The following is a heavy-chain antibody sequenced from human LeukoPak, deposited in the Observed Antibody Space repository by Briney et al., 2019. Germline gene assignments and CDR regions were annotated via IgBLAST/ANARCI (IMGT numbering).Heavy chain of an antibody. V-gene: IGHV4-59*12. J-gene: IGHJ4*02. CDR3: ARRPTKYYYDSSGYYYRPFDY. Sequence: SETLSLTCTVSGGSINIYYWNWIRQPPGKGLEWIGYISYSGSTNYNPSLKSRVTISVDTSKNQFSLKLSSVTAADTAVYYCARRPTKYYYDSSGYYYRPFDYWGRGTLVTVSS. CDR1: GGSINIYY. CDR2: ISYSGST. D-gene: IGHD3-22*01.